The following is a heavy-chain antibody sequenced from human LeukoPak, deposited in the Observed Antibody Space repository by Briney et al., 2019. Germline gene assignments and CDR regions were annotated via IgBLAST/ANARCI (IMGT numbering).Heavy chain of an antibody. CDR3: VRQVRQRDGYL. D-gene: IGHD5-24*01. V-gene: IGHV1-3*01. Sequence: ASVKVSCKASGYTFNSHPMHWVRQAPGQSLEWMGWINADNGNTRYSQKLQGRVTMTTDTSTSTAYMELRSLRSDDTAVYYCVRQVRQRDGYLWGQGTLVTVSS. CDR2: INADNGNT. J-gene: IGHJ5*02. CDR1: GYTFNSHP.